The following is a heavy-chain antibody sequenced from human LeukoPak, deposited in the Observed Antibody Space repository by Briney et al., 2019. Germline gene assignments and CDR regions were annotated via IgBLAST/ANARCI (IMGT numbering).Heavy chain of an antibody. CDR1: GGSISSGDYY. V-gene: IGHV4-30-4*01. Sequence: SETLSLTCTVSGGSISSGDYYWSWIRQPPGKGLEWIGYIYYSGSTYYNPSLKSRVTISVDTSKNQFSLKLTSVTAADTAVYYCARGPEGQYCSGGSCRHYYYGMDVWGQGTTVTVSS. J-gene: IGHJ6*02. CDR3: ARGPEGQYCSGGSCRHYYYGMDV. D-gene: IGHD2-15*01. CDR2: IYYSGST.